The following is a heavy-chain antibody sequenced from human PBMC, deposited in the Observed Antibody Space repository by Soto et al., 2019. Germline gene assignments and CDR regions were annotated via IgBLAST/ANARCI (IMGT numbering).Heavy chain of an antibody. CDR2: IYYSGST. CDR3: ARPTLGYCSGGSCPGYYYYMDV. Sequence: SETLSLTCTVSGGSISSSSYYWGWIRQPPGKGLEWIGSIYYSGSTYYNPSLKSRVTLSVDTSKNQFSLKLSSVTAADTAVYYCARPTLGYCSGGSCPGYYYYMDVWGKGTTVTVSS. V-gene: IGHV4-39*01. J-gene: IGHJ6*03. D-gene: IGHD2-15*01. CDR1: GGSISSSSYY.